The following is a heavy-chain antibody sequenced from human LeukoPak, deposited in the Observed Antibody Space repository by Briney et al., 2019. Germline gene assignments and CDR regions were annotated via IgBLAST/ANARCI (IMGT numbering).Heavy chain of an antibody. CDR2: IIPIFGTA. Sequence: ASVKVSCKASGGTFSSYAISWVRQAPGQGLEWMGGIIPIFGTANYAQKFQGRVTITADESTSTAYMELSSLRSEDTAVYYCAREPTHYYDSSGPPSFDYWGQGTLVTVSS. CDR3: AREPTHYYDSSGPPSFDY. CDR1: GGTFSSYA. D-gene: IGHD3-22*01. V-gene: IGHV1-69*13. J-gene: IGHJ4*02.